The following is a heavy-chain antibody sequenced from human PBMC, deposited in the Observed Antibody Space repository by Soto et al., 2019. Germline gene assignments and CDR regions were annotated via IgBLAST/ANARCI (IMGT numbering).Heavy chain of an antibody. D-gene: IGHD3-22*01. CDR1: GGSLSSGVYY. V-gene: IGHV4-39*01. J-gene: IGHJ4*02. CDR3: ATYSLTHYFDGSEDSDY. Sequence: SETLSLTCSASGGSLSSGVYYWGWIRQPPGKGMEWIGSMSYSGSTYYSPSLKSRVTISVDTSKNQFSLKLSSVTAADTAIYYCATYSLTHYFDGSEDSDYWGQGTLVTVSS. CDR2: MSYSGST.